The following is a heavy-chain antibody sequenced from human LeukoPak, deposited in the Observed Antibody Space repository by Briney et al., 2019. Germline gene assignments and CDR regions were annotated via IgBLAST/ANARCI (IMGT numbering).Heavy chain of an antibody. J-gene: IGHJ3*02. V-gene: IGHV3-11*01. CDR2: ISSSGSTI. CDR1: GFTFSDYY. Sequence: GGSLRLSCAASGFTFSDYYMSWIRLAPGKGLEWVSYISSSGSTIYYADSVKGRFTISRDNAKNSLYLQMNSLRAEDTAVYYCAREGYYYDSSGYPDIWGQGTMVTVSS. D-gene: IGHD3-22*01. CDR3: AREGYYYDSSGYPDI.